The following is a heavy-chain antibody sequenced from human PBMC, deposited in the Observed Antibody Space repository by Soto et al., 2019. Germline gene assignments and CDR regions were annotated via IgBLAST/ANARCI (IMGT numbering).Heavy chain of an antibody. CDR1: GYTFTGYY. CDR2: INPNSGGT. CDR3: AGGVLSGSYYNWFDP. Sequence: ASVKVSGKASGYTFTGYYMHWVRQAPGQGLEWMGWINPNSGGTDYAQKFQGRVTMTRDTSISTAYMELSRLRSDDTDVYYCAGGVLSGSYYNWFDPWGQGTPVTVSS. D-gene: IGHD1-26*01. V-gene: IGHV1-2*02. J-gene: IGHJ5*02.